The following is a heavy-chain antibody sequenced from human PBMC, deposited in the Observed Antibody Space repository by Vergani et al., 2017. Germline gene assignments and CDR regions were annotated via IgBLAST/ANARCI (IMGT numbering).Heavy chain of an antibody. CDR2: IYYSGST. D-gene: IGHD3-10*01. CDR1: GGSISSYY. V-gene: IGHV4-59*01. CDR3: ARDMVRGVTKYDAFDI. Sequence: QVQLQESGPGLVKPSETLSLTCTVSGGSISSYYWSWIRQPPGKGLEWIGYIYYSGSTNYNPYLKSRVTISVDTSKNQFSLKLSSVTAAATAVYYCARDMVRGVTKYDAFDIWGQGTMVTVSS. J-gene: IGHJ3*02.